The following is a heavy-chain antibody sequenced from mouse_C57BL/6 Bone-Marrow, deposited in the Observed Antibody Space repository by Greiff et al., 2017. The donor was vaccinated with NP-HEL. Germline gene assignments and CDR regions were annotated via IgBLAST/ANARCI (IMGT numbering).Heavy chain of an antibody. CDR2: IDPNSGGT. J-gene: IGHJ2*01. V-gene: IGHV1-72*01. CDR3: ARYYYGSGYFDY. Sequence: VQLQQPGAELVKPGASVKLSCKASGYTFTNYWMHWVKQRPGRGLEWIGRIDPNSGGTKYNEKFKSKATLTVDKPSRTAYMPLSSLTSEDSAVYYGARYYYGSGYFDYWGQGTTLTVSS. CDR1: GYTFTNYW. D-gene: IGHD1-1*01.